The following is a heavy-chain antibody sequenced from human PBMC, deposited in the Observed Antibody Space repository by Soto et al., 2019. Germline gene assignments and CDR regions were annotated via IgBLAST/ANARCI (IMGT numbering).Heavy chain of an antibody. V-gene: IGHV3-33*01. Sequence: GGSLRLSCAASGFTFSDYGMHWVRQAPGKGLEWVAVIWYDGNNKYYTDSVEGRFTISRDNSKNTLYLQMNSLRAEDTAVYYCARDQANYDILTGSFDYWGQGTLVTVSS. CDR2: IWYDGNNK. D-gene: IGHD3-9*01. CDR1: GFTFSDYG. CDR3: ARDQANYDILTGSFDY. J-gene: IGHJ4*02.